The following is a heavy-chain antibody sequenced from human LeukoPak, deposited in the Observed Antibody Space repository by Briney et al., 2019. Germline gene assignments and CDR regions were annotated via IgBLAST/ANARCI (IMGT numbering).Heavy chain of an antibody. D-gene: IGHD5-24*01. CDR1: GFNFSNHA. CDR3: ARNRVGTATINPYFDF. V-gene: IGHV3-30*04. Sequence: GGCLRLSCAASGFNFSNHAFHWVHQAPGKGLEWVADIAYNGIHKYYADSVKGRFTISRDDSKNTVSLQMDGLRSEDTALYYCARNRVGTATINPYFDFWGQGSLVSVFS. J-gene: IGHJ4*02. CDR2: IAYNGIHK.